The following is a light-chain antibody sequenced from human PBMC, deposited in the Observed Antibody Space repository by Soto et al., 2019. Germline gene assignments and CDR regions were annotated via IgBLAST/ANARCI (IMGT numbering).Light chain of an antibody. CDR2: WAS. CDR1: QSVLYSSNNKNY. Sequence: DIVLTQSPDSLAVSLGERATINCKSSQSVLYSSNNKNYLAWYQQKPGRPPKLLIYWASTRESGVPDRFSGSGSGTDFTLTISGLQAEDVAVYYCQQYYSTPFGFGQGTKLEIK. V-gene: IGKV4-1*01. CDR3: QQYYSTPFG. J-gene: IGKJ2*03.